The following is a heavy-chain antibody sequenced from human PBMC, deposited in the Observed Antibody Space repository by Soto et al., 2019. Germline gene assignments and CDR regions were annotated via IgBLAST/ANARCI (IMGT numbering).Heavy chain of an antibody. CDR1: GYTFTSYY. CDR3: ARDRAQDDNWFDP. J-gene: IGHJ5*02. Sequence: QVQLVQSGAEVKKPGASVKVSCKASGYTFTSYYMHWVRQAPGQGLEWMGIINPSGGRASYEQMFQVRVTMTRDTSTSTAYMELSSLRSEDTAVYYCARDRAQDDNWFDPWCQGTLVTVSS. V-gene: IGHV1-46*01. CDR2: INPSGGRA.